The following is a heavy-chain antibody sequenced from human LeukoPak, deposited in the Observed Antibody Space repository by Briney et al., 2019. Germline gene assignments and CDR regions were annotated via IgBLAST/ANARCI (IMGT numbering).Heavy chain of an antibody. J-gene: IGHJ4*02. D-gene: IGHD1/OR15-1a*01. CDR3: AKGWSEQPVDFDY. V-gene: IGHV3-9*01. Sequence: GGSLRLSCAASGFTFDDYAMHWVRQAPGKGLEWVSGISWNSGSIGYAGSVKGRFTISRDNAKNSLYLQMNSLRAEDTALYYCAKGWSEQPVDFDYWGQGTLVTVSS. CDR1: GFTFDDYA. CDR2: ISWNSGSI.